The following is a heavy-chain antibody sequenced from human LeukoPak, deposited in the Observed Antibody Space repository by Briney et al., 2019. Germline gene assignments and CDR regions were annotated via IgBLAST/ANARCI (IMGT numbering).Heavy chain of an antibody. CDR2: IIPIFGTA. CDR1: GGTFSSYA. CDR3: ATGAGSSTSRTEYYFDY. Sequence: SVKVSCKASGGTFSSYAISWVRQAPGQGLEWMGGIIPIFGTANYAQKFQGRVTMTEDTSTDTAYMELSSLRSEDTAVYYCATGAGSSTSRTEYYFDYWGQGTLVTVSS. V-gene: IGHV1-69*06. J-gene: IGHJ4*02. D-gene: IGHD2-2*01.